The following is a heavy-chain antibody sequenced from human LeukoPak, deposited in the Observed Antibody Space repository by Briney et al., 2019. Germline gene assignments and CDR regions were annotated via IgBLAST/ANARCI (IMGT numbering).Heavy chain of an antibody. CDR2: ISPSGDIT. Sequence: SGGTLRLSCAASGLTFSNHGMNWVRQAPGKGLEWVSGISPSGDITYYADSVKGRFTISRDNSKNTLYLQMNSLRAEDTAVYYCAKDSGYSGYDNPDYWGQGTLVTVSS. D-gene: IGHD5-12*01. J-gene: IGHJ4*02. CDR1: GLTFSNHG. V-gene: IGHV3-23*01. CDR3: AKDSGYSGYDNPDY.